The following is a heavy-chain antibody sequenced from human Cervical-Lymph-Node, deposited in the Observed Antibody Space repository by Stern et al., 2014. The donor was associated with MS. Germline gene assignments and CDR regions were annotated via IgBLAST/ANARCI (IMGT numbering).Heavy chain of an antibody. CDR3: ARDTSMYYNYYYGMDV. D-gene: IGHD2-8*01. CDR1: GFSFSSYD. CDR2: ISASSNYI. J-gene: IGHJ6*02. V-gene: IGHV3-21*01. Sequence: EVQLVESGGGLVKPGGSLTLSCAASGFSFSSYDMNWVRQAPGQGLEWVSSISASSNYIYYADSVKGRFTISRDNAKNSLYLHMNSLRADDTAVYYCARDTSMYYNYYYGMDVWGRGTTVTVSS.